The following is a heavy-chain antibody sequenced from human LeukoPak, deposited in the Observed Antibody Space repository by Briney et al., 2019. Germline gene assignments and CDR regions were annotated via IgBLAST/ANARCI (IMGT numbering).Heavy chain of an antibody. Sequence: GGSLRLSCAASGFTFSSYGMHWVRQAPGKGLEWVAVIWYDGSNKYYADSVKGRFTISRDNSKNTLYLQMNSLRAEDTAVYYCAKHRAIYDFWSGYGYFQHWGQGTLVTVSS. J-gene: IGHJ1*01. CDR2: IWYDGSNK. CDR3: AKHRAIYDFWSGYGYFQH. V-gene: IGHV3-30*02. CDR1: GFTFSSYG. D-gene: IGHD3-3*01.